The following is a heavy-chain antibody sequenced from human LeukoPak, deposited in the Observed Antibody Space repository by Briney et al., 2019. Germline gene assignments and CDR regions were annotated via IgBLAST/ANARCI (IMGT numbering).Heavy chain of an antibody. CDR2: IYTSGST. CDR1: GGSISSYY. V-gene: IGHV4-4*07. Sequence: SETLSLTCTVSGGSISSYYWSWIRQPAGKGLEWIGRIYTSGSTNYNPSLKGRVTMSVDTSKNQFSLKLSSVTAADTAVYYCARGEIVGATGYYFDYWGQGTLVTVSS. J-gene: IGHJ4*02. D-gene: IGHD1-26*01. CDR3: ARGEIVGATGYYFDY.